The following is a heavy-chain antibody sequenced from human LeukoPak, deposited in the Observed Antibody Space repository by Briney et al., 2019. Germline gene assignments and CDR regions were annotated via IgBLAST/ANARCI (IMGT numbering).Heavy chain of an antibody. CDR1: GFTFSSYG. D-gene: IGHD1-26*01. J-gene: IGHJ4*02. Sequence: GGSLRLSCAASGFTFSSYGMHWVRQASGKGLEWVTVISYDGGDKKYADSVKGRFSISRDNSKSTLYLQMDSLRSEDTAVYYCAKDSGNYANYYFDHWGQGTLVTVSS. CDR2: ISYDGGDK. V-gene: IGHV3-30*18. CDR3: AKDSGNYANYYFDH.